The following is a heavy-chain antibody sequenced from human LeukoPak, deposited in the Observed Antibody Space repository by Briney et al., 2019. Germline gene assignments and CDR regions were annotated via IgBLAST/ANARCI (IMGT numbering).Heavy chain of an antibody. CDR2: INWNGRAI. CDR1: GFNFDDYG. CDR3: ARGRRAPYSSGPGYFDY. Sequence: PGGSLRLSCAASGFNFDDYGMSWVRQAPGKGLEWVSGINWNGRAIGYADSVKGRFTISRDNAKNSLYLQMNSLRAEDTAVYYCARGRRAPYSSGPGYFDYWGQGTLVTVSS. D-gene: IGHD6-19*01. J-gene: IGHJ4*02. V-gene: IGHV3-20*04.